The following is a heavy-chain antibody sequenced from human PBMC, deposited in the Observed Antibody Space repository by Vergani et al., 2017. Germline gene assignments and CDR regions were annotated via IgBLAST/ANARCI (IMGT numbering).Heavy chain of an antibody. CDR3: AGGNNYGESFDI. J-gene: IGHJ3*02. Sequence: QVQLQESGPGLVKPSQTLSLTCTVSGGSISSGDYYWSWIRQPAGKGLEWIGRVYASGSTNYNPSLKSRVAMVADTSKSQFSLRLYSVTAADTAVYYCAGGNNYGESFDICGQGTVVTV. V-gene: IGHV4-61*02. D-gene: IGHD3-10*01. CDR2: VYASGST. CDR1: GGSISSGDYY.